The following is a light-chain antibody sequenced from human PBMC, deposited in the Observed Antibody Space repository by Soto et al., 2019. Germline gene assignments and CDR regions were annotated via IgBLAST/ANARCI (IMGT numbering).Light chain of an antibody. J-gene: IGKJ1*01. V-gene: IGKV1-5*01. CDR1: ESISSW. CDR3: QQYNSYPWT. Sequence: DIQITQSPSTLSASIGDRVVITCRASESISSWLAWYQQKPGKAPKLLIYDVSSLESGVPSRFSGSGSGTEFTLTISSLQPDAFATYYCQQYNSYPWTLGQGTKVDIK. CDR2: DVS.